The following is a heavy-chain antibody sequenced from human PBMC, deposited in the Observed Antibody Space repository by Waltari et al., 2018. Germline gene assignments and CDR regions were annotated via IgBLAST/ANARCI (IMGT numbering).Heavy chain of an antibody. D-gene: IGHD3-10*01. V-gene: IGHV1-2*02. CDR2: INPNSGDT. Sequence: QVQLVQSGAEVTKPGASVKVSCKASGDTFTGYQMHWVRQAPGQGLEWMGWINPNSGDTNYAQNFQGRVTMTRDTSISTAYMELSRLKSDDTAVYYCARYGLRGGWFDPWGQGTLVTVSS. CDR1: GDTFTGYQ. CDR3: ARYGLRGGWFDP. J-gene: IGHJ5*02.